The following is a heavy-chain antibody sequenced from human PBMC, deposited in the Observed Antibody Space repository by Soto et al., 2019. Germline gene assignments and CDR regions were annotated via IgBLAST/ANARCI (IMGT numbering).Heavy chain of an antibody. V-gene: IGHV4-34*01. D-gene: IGHD6-13*01. CDR3: AREAAAGYYYYYGMDV. Sequence: ASETLSLTCAVYGGSFSGYYWSWIRQPPGKGLEWIGEINHSGSTNYNPSLKSRVTISVDTSKNQFSLKLSSVTAADTAVYYCAREAAAGYYYYYGMDVWGQGTTVTVSS. CDR1: GGSFSGYY. J-gene: IGHJ6*02. CDR2: INHSGST.